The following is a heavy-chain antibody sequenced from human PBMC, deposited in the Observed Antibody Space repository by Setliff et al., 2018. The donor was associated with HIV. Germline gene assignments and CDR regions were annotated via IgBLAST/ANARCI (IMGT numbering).Heavy chain of an antibody. CDR3: ARDPYCPNTCYEDFTFDS. D-gene: IGHD2-8*01. Sequence: SETLSLTCTVSGGSINSGSYYWSWIRQPAGKGLEWIGHIYTSGSTNYNPSLKSRVTISVDTSKTQFSLQVTSVTAADTAVYYCARDPYCPNTCYEDFTFDSWGQGTLVTVSS. V-gene: IGHV4-61*09. CDR1: GGSINSGSYY. CDR2: IYTSGST. J-gene: IGHJ4*02.